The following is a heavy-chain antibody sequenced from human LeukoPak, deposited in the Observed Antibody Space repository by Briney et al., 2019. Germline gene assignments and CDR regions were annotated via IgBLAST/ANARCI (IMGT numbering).Heavy chain of an antibody. Sequence: HPGRSLRLSCAASGFTFSSYGMQWVRQAPGKGLEWVATIKNDGSQKYYVDSVKGRFTISRDNAKNLLYLQMSSLTVEDTAMYYCARVGWELLNIHFDPWGQGTLVTVSS. CDR3: ARVGWELLNIHFDP. V-gene: IGHV3-7*03. J-gene: IGHJ5*02. CDR2: IKNDGSQK. D-gene: IGHD1-26*01. CDR1: GFTFSSYG.